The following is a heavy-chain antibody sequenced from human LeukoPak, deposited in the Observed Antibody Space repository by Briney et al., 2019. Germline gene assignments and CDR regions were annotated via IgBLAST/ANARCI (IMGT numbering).Heavy chain of an antibody. D-gene: IGHD3-22*01. J-gene: IGHJ3*02. Sequence: PSETLSLTCAVSGGSISSGGYPWSWIRQPPGKGLEWIGYMYHSGTTHYNPSLKSRVTISVDRSKNRFSLKLSSVTAADTAVYYCVRGYYYDSSGYWVRAFDIWGQGTMVTVSS. CDR2: MYHSGTT. CDR3: VRGYYYDSSGYWVRAFDI. V-gene: IGHV4-30-2*01. CDR1: GGSISSGGYP.